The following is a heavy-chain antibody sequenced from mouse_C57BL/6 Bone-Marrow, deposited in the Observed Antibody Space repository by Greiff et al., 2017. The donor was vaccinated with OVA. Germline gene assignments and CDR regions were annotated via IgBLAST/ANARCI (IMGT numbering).Heavy chain of an antibody. CDR2: ISDGGSYT. J-gene: IGHJ3*01. CDR1: GFTFSSYA. Sequence: EVKLVESGGGLVKPGGSLKLSCAASGFTFSSYAMSWVRQTPEKRLEWVATISDGGSYTYYPDNVKGRFTISRDNAKNNLYLQMSHLKSEDTAMYYCARAYNWEGFAYWGQGTLVTVSA. D-gene: IGHD4-1*01. V-gene: IGHV5-4*03. CDR3: ARAYNWEGFAY.